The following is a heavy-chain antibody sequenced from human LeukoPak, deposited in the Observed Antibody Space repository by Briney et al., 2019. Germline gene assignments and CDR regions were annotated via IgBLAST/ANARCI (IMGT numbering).Heavy chain of an antibody. V-gene: IGHV1-69*04. Sequence: SVKVSCKASGGTFSSYAISWVRKAPGQELEWMGRMIPILGIANYAQNFQGRVTITADKSTSTAYMELSSLRSEDTAVYYCARDLSRLPLNTAMVPSFDYWGQGTLVTVSS. CDR1: GGTFSSYA. CDR2: MIPILGIA. D-gene: IGHD5-18*01. CDR3: ARDLSRLPLNTAMVPSFDY. J-gene: IGHJ4*02.